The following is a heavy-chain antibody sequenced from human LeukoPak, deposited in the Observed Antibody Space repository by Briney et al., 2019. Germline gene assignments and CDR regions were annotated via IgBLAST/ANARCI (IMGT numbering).Heavy chain of an antibody. D-gene: IGHD2-8*01. V-gene: IGHV3-21*01. J-gene: IGHJ6*02. CDR1: GFSFNSYT. CDR2: ISPVSSYT. CDR3: VRDVSRRMGMDV. Sequence: GGSLRLSCLGSGFSFNSYTMNWVREAPGKGLEWVSTISPVSSYTWYAESVKGRFTISIDNPKNSLYLQMNSLTAEDTAVYYCVRDVSRRMGMDVWGQGTTVTVSS.